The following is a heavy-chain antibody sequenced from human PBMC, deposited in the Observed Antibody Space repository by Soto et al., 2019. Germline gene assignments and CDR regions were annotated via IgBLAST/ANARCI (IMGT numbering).Heavy chain of an antibody. CDR3: ARFRRDGYNLDY. D-gene: IGHD5-12*01. CDR2: ISSSTSYM. CDR1: GFTFSSYS. J-gene: IGHJ4*02. Sequence: EVQLVESGGGLVKPGESLRPSCAASGFTFSSYSMNWVRQAPGKGLEWVSSISSSTSYMYYADSVKGRFTISRDNARNSLYLQMNSLRAEDTAVYYCARFRRDGYNLDYWVQGTLVTVSS. V-gene: IGHV3-21*01.